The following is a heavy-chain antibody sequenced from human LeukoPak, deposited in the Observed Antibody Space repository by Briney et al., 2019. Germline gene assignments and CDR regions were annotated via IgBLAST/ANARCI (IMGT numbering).Heavy chain of an antibody. CDR3: AKSYFGFTVRGAMDWFDP. CDR1: GFTFSSYA. Sequence: QTGGSLRLSCAASGFTFSSYAMSWVRQAPGKGLEWVSAISGSGGSTYYADSVKGRFTISRDNSKNTLYLQMNSLRAEDTAVYYCAKSYFGFTVRGAMDWFDPWGQGTLVTVSS. D-gene: IGHD3-10*01. J-gene: IGHJ5*02. CDR2: ISGSGGST. V-gene: IGHV3-23*01.